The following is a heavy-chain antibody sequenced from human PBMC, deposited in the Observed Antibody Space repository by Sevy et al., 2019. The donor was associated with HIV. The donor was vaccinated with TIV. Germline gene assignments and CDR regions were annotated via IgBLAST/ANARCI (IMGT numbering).Heavy chain of an antibody. D-gene: IGHD2-15*01. Sequence: GSLRLSCAASGFTFTTYGMNWVRQAPGKGLEWVSSITSSGNYVFYADSMKGRFTISRDNAKNSLYLQINSLRVEDTAIYYCTRGGGCNGGTCYYIDFWGQGTLVTVSS. J-gene: IGHJ4*02. CDR1: GFTFTTYG. CDR3: TRGGGCNGGTCYYIDF. V-gene: IGHV3-21*01. CDR2: ITSSGNYV.